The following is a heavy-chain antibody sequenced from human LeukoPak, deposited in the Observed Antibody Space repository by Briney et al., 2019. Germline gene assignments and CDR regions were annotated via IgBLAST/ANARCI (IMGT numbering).Heavy chain of an antibody. CDR3: ARDVYAKVTSVTTVGY. CDR2: ISVYNGNT. J-gene: IGHJ4*02. CDR1: GYKFNTYG. D-gene: IGHD4-17*01. V-gene: IGHV1-18*01. Sequence: ASVKASCKASGYKFNTYGISWVRQAPGQGLEWMGWISVYNGNTRYVHKFQDRVTMTTDTSTNTAYMELRSLRSDDTAVYYCARDVYAKVTSVTTVGYWGQGTLVTVSS.